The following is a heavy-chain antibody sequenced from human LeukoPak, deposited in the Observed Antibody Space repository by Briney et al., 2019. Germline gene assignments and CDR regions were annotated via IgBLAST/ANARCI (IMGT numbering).Heavy chain of an antibody. D-gene: IGHD6-13*01. V-gene: IGHV3-53*01. CDR3: ASGDGYSSTWFPK. CDR2: IYRSGST. CDR1: GFTVSSNY. J-gene: IGHJ4*02. Sequence: GGSLRLSCAASGFTVSSNYMSWVRQAPGKGLEWVSIIYRSGSTDYADSVKGRFTISRDNSKNTLYLQMNSLRAEDTAVYYCASGDGYSSTWFPKWGQGTLVTVSS.